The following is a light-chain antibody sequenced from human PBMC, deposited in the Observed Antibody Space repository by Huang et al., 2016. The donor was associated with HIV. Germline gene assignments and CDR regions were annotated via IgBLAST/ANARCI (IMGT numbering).Light chain of an antibody. CDR3: QQYDTPPTT. J-gene: IGKJ3*01. V-gene: IGKV3-15*01. CDR1: QSVNTN. CDR2: GSS. Sequence: EIIMTQSPATLSVSPGERATLSCRASQSVNTNSAWYQKKPGQAPRLLIFGSSKRATGIPARFSGSGSGTEFTLTISSLQSEDFALYFCQQYDTPPTTFGPGTKVDI.